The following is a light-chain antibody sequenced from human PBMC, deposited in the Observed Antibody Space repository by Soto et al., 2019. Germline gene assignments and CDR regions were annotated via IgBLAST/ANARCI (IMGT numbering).Light chain of an antibody. V-gene: IGLV1-40*01. CDR1: SSNIGAGYD. Sequence: QSVLTQPPSVSGAPGQRGTISCTGSSSNIGAGYDLHWYQQLPGTAPKLLIYDNTNRPSGVPDRFSGSKSGTSASLAITGLQAEDEADYYCQSYDTSLSAYGFGTGTKVTVL. CDR3: QSYDTSLSAYG. J-gene: IGLJ1*01. CDR2: DNT.